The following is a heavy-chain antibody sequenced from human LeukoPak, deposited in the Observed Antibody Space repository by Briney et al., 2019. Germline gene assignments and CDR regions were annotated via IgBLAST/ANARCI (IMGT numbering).Heavy chain of an antibody. J-gene: IGHJ4*02. CDR3: ARGSARQDY. V-gene: IGHV3-30*01. CDR1: GFTFSSYA. Sequence: GGSLRLSCAASGFTFSSYAMHWVRQAPGKGLEWVAVISYDGSNKYYADSVKGRFTISRDNSKKTLYLQMNSLRAEDTAVYYCARGSARQDYWGQGTLVTVSS. D-gene: IGHD6-6*01. CDR2: ISYDGSNK.